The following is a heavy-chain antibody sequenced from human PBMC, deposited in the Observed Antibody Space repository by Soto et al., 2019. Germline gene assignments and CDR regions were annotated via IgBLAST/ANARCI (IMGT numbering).Heavy chain of an antibody. V-gene: IGHV1-2*02. CDR3: ARENRYYDSSGYRPVYYYYGMDV. Sequence: ASVKVSCKASGYTFTGYYMHWVRQAPGQGLEWMGWINPNSGGTNYAQKFQGRVTMTRDTSISTAYMELSRLRSDDTAVYYCARENRYYDSSGYRPVYYYYGMDVWGQGTTVTVSS. CDR2: INPNSGGT. CDR1: GYTFTGYY. D-gene: IGHD3-22*01. J-gene: IGHJ6*02.